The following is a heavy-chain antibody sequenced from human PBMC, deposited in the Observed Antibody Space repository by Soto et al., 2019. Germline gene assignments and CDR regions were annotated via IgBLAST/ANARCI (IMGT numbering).Heavy chain of an antibody. CDR3: ARDYCSGGSCYFYYYGMDV. V-gene: IGHV5-10-1*01. J-gene: IGHJ6*02. D-gene: IGHD2-15*01. CDR2: IDPSDSYT. Sequence: GESLKISCKGSGYSFTSYWISWVRQMPGKGLEWMGRIDPSDSYTNYSPSFRGHVTISADKSISTAYLQWSSLKASDTAMYYCARDYCSGGSCYFYYYGMDVWGQGTTVTVSS. CDR1: GYSFTSYW.